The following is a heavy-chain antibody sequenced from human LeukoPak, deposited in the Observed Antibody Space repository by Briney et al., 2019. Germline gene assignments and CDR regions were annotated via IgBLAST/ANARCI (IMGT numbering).Heavy chain of an antibody. J-gene: IGHJ4*02. D-gene: IGHD5-18*01. V-gene: IGHV3-49*03. CDR1: GFTFGDYA. CDR2: IRGKAYGGTT. CDR3: TKYSGRIDY. Sequence: GGSLRLSCTSSGFTFGDYAMSWFRQPPGKGLEWVAFIRGKAYGGTTEYAASVKGRFIISRDDSKSIAYLQMNSLKTEDTAVYYCTKYSGRIDYWGQGTLVTVSS.